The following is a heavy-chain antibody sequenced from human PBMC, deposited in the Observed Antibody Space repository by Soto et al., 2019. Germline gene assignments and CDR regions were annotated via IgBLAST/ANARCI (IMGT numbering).Heavy chain of an antibody. CDR1: GFSLSTSGVG. D-gene: IGHD2-21*02. CDR2: IYWDDDK. Sequence: VSGPTLVNPTQTLTLTCTFSGFSLSTSGVGVGWIRQPPGKALEWLALIYWDDDKRYSPSLKSRLTITKDTSKNQVVLTMTNMDPVDTATYYCVHSRCGGDCLQSYSSHYYYGMDIWGQGTTVTVSS. V-gene: IGHV2-5*02. CDR3: VHSRCGGDCLQSYSSHYYYGMDI. J-gene: IGHJ6*02.